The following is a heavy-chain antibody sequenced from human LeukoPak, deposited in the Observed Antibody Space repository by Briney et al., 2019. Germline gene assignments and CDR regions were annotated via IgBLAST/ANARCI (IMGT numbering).Heavy chain of an antibody. Sequence: GGSLRLSCAASGFSFTSYNMAWVRQAPGKGLEWVAVISYDGSNKYYADSVKGRFTISRDNSKNTLYLQMNSLRAEDTAVYYCASVCLVVVPAAMHGGDYWGQGTLVTVSS. D-gene: IGHD2-2*01. CDR3: ASVCLVVVPAAMHGGDY. V-gene: IGHV3-30*03. CDR1: GFSFTSYN. CDR2: ISYDGSNK. J-gene: IGHJ4*02.